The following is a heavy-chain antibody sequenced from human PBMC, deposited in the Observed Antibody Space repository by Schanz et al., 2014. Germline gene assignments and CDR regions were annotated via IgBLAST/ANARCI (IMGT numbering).Heavy chain of an antibody. Sequence: EVQLVESGGGLVQPGGSLRLSCAASGFTFSTYWMSWVRQAPGKGLEWVANIKQDESERSYVDSVKGRFTISRDNAKNSLYLQMNSLRAEDTAVYYCAKARRAFSSSSESDSWGQGTLVTVSS. CDR1: GFTFSTYW. V-gene: IGHV3-7*01. D-gene: IGHD6-6*01. CDR3: AKARRAFSSSSESDS. J-gene: IGHJ5*01. CDR2: IKQDESER.